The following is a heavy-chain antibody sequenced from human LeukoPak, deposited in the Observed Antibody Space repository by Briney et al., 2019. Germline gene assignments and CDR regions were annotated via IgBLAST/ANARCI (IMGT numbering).Heavy chain of an antibody. V-gene: IGHV1-2*02. D-gene: IGHD3-9*01. CDR1: GYTFTGYY. Sequence: ASVQVSCKASGYTFTGYYMHWVRQAPGQGLEWMGWINPNSGGTNYAQKFQGRVTMTRDTSISTAYMELSRLRSDDTAVYYCARDGTYYDILTGHPIEYYFDYWGQGTLVTVSS. CDR3: ARDGTYYDILTGHPIEYYFDY. J-gene: IGHJ4*02. CDR2: INPNSGGT.